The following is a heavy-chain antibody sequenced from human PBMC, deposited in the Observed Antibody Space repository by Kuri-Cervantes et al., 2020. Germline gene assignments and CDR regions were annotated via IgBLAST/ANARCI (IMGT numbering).Heavy chain of an antibody. CDR1: GYTFTGYY. Sequence: SVTVSCKASGYTFTGYYMHWVRQAPGQGLEWMGWINPNSGGTNYAQKFQGRVTMTRDTSISTAYMELSRLRYDDTAAYYRARDRGARGGAWFDPWGQGTLVTVSS. CDR2: INPNSGGT. CDR3: ARDRGARGGAWFDP. D-gene: IGHD1-26*01. J-gene: IGHJ5*02. V-gene: IGHV1-2*02.